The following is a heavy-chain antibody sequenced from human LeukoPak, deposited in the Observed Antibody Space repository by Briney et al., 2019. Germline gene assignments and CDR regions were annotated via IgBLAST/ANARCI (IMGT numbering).Heavy chain of an antibody. CDR3: AKASYNWNDGNAEAFDI. J-gene: IGHJ3*02. Sequence: PGGSLRLSCAASRFTFISYAIHWVRQAPEKGLEWVSGIRWNSGSIGYADSVKGRFTISRDNAKNSLYLQMNSLRAEDTALYYCAKASYNWNDGNAEAFDIWGQGTMVTVSS. D-gene: IGHD1-20*01. CDR2: IRWNSGSI. V-gene: IGHV3-9*01. CDR1: RFTFISYA.